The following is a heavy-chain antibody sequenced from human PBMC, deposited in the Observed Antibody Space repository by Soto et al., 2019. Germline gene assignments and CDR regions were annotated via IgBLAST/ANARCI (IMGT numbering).Heavy chain of an antibody. CDR3: AHKRCGTTSCYRGWFDP. J-gene: IGHJ5*02. D-gene: IGHD2-2*01. Sequence: YGPPLVNHTQTLTLTCTFSGFSLSSNGVAVGWIRQPPGKALEWLALIYWNDDKPYSPSLKSRLTLTKDTSNNQVVLTMTNMDPVDKATYYCAHKRCGTTSCYRGWFDPWFQGTLVTVSS. CDR1: GFSLSSNGVA. CDR2: IYWNDDK. V-gene: IGHV2-5*01.